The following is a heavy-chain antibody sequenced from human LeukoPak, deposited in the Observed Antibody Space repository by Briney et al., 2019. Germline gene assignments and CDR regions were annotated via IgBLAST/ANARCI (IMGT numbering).Heavy chain of an antibody. J-gene: IGHJ4*02. CDR1: GFTFTNHG. V-gene: IGHV3-23*01. CDR3: ARDLGEWELPYFDY. Sequence: GGSLRLSCVASGFTFTNHGMSWVRQTPGKGLEWVSTISGSGYNTYYADSVKGRFTISRDSSKNTLFLQMNGLRPEDTAVYYCARDLGEWELPYFDYWGQGTLVTVSS. D-gene: IGHD3-16*01. CDR2: ISGSGYNT.